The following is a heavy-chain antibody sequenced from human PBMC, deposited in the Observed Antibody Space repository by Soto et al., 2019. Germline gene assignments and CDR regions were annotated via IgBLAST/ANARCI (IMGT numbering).Heavy chain of an antibody. CDR2: ITGSGGST. D-gene: IGHD3-10*01. J-gene: IGHJ4*02. CDR3: AKARGAMVRGAAFYFDY. CDR1: GFTFTIYA. V-gene: IGHV3-23*01. Sequence: GSLRLSCAASGFTFTIYAMSWVRQAPGKGLEWVSAITGSGGSTYYADSVKGRFTISRDNSKNTLYLQMNSLRAEDTAVYYCAKARGAMVRGAAFYFDYWGQGTLVTVSS.